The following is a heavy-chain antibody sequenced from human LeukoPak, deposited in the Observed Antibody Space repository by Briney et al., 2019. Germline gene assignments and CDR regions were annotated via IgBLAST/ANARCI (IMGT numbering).Heavy chain of an antibody. V-gene: IGHV3-21*01. CDR3: ARDSISSPYSFDY. CDR2: ISSEGTYI. Sequence: PGGSLRLSCEASGFTLSAHSMDWVRQAPGKGLEWVSSISSEGTYIYYADSVKGRFTISRDNTKNSLYLQIDSLRAEDTAVYYCARDSISSPYSFDYWGQGTLVTVSS. J-gene: IGHJ4*02. D-gene: IGHD6-6*01. CDR1: GFTLSAHS.